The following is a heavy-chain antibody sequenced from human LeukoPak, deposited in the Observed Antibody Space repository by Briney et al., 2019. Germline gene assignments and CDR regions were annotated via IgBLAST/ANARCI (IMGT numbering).Heavy chain of an antibody. CDR2: MSPYTNNT. CDR3: AREGYGDKGFDS. CDR1: GYIFTCCG. J-gene: IGHJ4*02. Sequence: ASVKVSCKTSGYIFTCCGISWVRQAPGQGLEWMGWMSPYTNNTNYAQNVQGRVTMTTDTSTSTAYMELRSLKSDDTAVYYCAREGYGDKGFDSWGQGTLVTVSS. D-gene: IGHD5-18*01. V-gene: IGHV1-18*01.